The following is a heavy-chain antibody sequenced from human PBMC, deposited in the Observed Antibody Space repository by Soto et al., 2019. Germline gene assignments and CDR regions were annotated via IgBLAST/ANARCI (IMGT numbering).Heavy chain of an antibody. V-gene: IGHV4-34*01. J-gene: IGHJ5*02. CDR3: ARGRMYYYGSGSSLLNWFDP. CDR2: INHSGST. CDR1: GGSFSGYY. D-gene: IGHD3-10*01. Sequence: PSETLSLTCAVYGGSFSGYYWSWIRQPPGKGLEWIGEINHSGSTNYNPSLKSRVTISVDTSKNQFSLKLSSVTAADTAVYYCARGRMYYYGSGSSLLNWFDPWGQGTLVTVSS.